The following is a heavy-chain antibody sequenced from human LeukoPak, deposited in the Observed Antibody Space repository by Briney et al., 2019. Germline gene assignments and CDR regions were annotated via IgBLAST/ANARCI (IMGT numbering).Heavy chain of an antibody. J-gene: IGHJ4*02. D-gene: IGHD3-22*01. CDR2: IYTSGST. CDR3: ARHYGGYYYFDY. Sequence: TSETLSLTCTVSGGSISSYYWSWIRQPPGKGLEWIGYIYTSGSTNYNPSLKSRVTISVDTSKNQFSLKLSSVTAADTAVYYCARHYGGYYYFDYWGQGTLVTVSS. CDR1: GGSISSYY. V-gene: IGHV4-4*09.